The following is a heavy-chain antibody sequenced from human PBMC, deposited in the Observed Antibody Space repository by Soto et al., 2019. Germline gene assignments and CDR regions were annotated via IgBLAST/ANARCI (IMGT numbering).Heavy chain of an antibody. Sequence: AASVKVSCKASGYTFTDYYIHWVRQAPGQGLEWMGWINPNSGGTNSAQKFQGWVTMTRDTSISTAYMELSRLRSEDTAVYYCARSPYSSGYYYAIDYWGQGTQVTVSS. CDR3: ARSPYSSGYYYAIDY. V-gene: IGHV1-2*04. CDR1: GYTFTDYY. D-gene: IGHD3-22*01. J-gene: IGHJ4*02. CDR2: INPNSGGT.